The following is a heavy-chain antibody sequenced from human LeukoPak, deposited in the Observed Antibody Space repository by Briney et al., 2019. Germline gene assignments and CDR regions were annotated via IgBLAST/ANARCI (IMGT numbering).Heavy chain of an antibody. CDR1: GFTFSSYS. V-gene: IGHV3-48*04. J-gene: IGHJ4*02. CDR3: ARGGSMLKGIVTYYFDY. D-gene: IGHD3-22*01. CDR2: ISSSSSTI. Sequence: PGGSLRLSCAASGFTFSSYSMNWVRQAPGKGLEWVSYISSSSSTIYYADSVKGRFTISRDNAKNSLYLQMNSLRAEDTAVYYCARGGSMLKGIVTYYFDYWGQGTLVTVSS.